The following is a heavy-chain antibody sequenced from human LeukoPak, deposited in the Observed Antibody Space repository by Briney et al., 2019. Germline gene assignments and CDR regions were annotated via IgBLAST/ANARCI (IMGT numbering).Heavy chain of an antibody. CDR3: ARSVAVAARRIYWYFDL. CDR2: ISDSGGST. V-gene: IGHV3-64D*09. CDR1: GFPFSSYA. Sequence: GGSLRLSCSASGFPFSSYAMHWVRQAPGKGLEYVSAISDSGGSTYYADSVKGRFTISRDNSKNTLYLQMSSLRAEDTAVYYCARSVAVAARRIYWYFDLWGRGTLVTVSS. J-gene: IGHJ2*01. D-gene: IGHD6-19*01.